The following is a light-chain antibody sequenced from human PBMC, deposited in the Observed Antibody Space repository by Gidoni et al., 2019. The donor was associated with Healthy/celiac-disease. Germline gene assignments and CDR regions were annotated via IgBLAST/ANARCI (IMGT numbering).Light chain of an antibody. J-gene: IGKJ5*01. Sequence: DMQLIQAPSFLSASVGDRVTITCRASPGISSFLAWYQQKPGKDPHLLIYAASTLQSGVPSRFSGSGSGTEFTLTLSSLQPEDFATYYCQHLNSYPSITFGQGTRLEIK. CDR1: PGISSF. V-gene: IGKV1-9*01. CDR3: QHLNSYPSIT. CDR2: AAS.